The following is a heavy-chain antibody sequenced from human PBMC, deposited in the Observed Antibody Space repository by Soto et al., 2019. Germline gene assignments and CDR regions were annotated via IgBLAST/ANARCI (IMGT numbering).Heavy chain of an antibody. CDR2: ISAYNGNT. CDR3: AGEGSIAVDFDY. D-gene: IGHD6-6*01. J-gene: IGHJ4*02. CDR1: GYTFTSYG. Sequence: QVQLVQSGAEVKKPGASVKVSCKASGYTFTSYGISWVRQAPGQGLEWMGWISAYNGNTNYAQKLQGRVTMTTDTSTSTSYMEMRSLRSDDPAVYYFAGEGSIAVDFDYWGQGTLVTVSS. V-gene: IGHV1-18*01.